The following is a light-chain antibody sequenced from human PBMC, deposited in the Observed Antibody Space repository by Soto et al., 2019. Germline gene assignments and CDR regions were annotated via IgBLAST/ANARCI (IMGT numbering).Light chain of an antibody. J-gene: IGKJ2*01. CDR2: DAS. CDR1: QSMGIY. Sequence: EIVLTQSRATLSLSPGERATLSCRASQSMGIYLAWYQQKPGQAPRLLIYDASKRVTGIPTRFSGSGSGTDFTLAINSLEPEDFAVYYCQQRYYWYTLGQGTRLEIK. V-gene: IGKV3-11*01. CDR3: QQRYYWYT.